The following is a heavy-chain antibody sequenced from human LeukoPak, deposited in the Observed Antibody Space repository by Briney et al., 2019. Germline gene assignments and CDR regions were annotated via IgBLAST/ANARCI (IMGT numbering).Heavy chain of an antibody. CDR2: IIPIFGTA. Sequence: SVKVSCKASGGTFSSYAISWVRQAPGQGLEWMGGIIPIFGTANYAQKFQGRVTITADESTSTAYMELSSLRSEDTAVYYCARDRVVVVPAAHYFDYWGQGTLVTVSS. CDR1: GGTFSSYA. J-gene: IGHJ4*02. D-gene: IGHD2-2*01. V-gene: IGHV1-69*13. CDR3: ARDRVVVVPAAHYFDY.